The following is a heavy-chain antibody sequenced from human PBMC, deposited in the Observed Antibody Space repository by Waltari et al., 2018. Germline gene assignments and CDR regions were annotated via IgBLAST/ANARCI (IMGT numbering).Heavy chain of an antibody. CDR1: GYSNSSGYY. D-gene: IGHD6-13*01. CDR3: ATIAAAAYFDY. J-gene: IGHJ4*02. Sequence: QVQLQESGPGLVKPSETLSLTCAVSGYSNSSGYYWGWIRQPPGKGLEWIGSIYHSGSTYYNPSLKSRVTISVDTSKNQFSLKLSSVTAADTAVYYCATIAAAAYFDYWGQGTLVTVSS. CDR2: IYHSGST. V-gene: IGHV4-38-2*01.